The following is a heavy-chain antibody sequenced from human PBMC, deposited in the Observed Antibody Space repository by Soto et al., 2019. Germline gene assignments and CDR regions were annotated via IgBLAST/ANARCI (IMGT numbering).Heavy chain of an antibody. CDR2: ISSSSSYI. V-gene: IGHV3-21*01. D-gene: IGHD6-6*01. CDR1: GFTFSSYS. J-gene: IGHJ4*02. Sequence: KAGGSLRLSCAASGFTFSSYSMNWVRQAPGKGLEWVSSISSSSSYIYYADSVKGRFTISRDNAKNSLYLQMNSLRAEDTAVYYCARDAIAARRPFDYWGQGTLVTVSS. CDR3: ARDAIAARRPFDY.